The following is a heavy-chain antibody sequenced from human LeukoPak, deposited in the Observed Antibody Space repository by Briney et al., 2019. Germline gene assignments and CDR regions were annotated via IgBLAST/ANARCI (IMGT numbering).Heavy chain of an antibody. J-gene: IGHJ4*02. Sequence: ASVKVSCTASGGTFSSYAISWVRQAPGQGLEWMGGIIPIFGTANYAQKFQGRVTITADESTSTAYMELSSLRSEDTAVYYCATGPNYCSSTSCHFDYWGQGTLVTVSS. CDR1: GGTFSSYA. V-gene: IGHV1-69*13. D-gene: IGHD2-2*01. CDR3: ATGPNYCSSTSCHFDY. CDR2: IIPIFGTA.